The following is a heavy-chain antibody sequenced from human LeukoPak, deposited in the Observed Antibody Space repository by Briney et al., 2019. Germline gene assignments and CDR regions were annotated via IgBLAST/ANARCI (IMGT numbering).Heavy chain of an antibody. CDR1: GGSFSSYF. CDR2: IYYSGST. Sequence: PSETLSLTCTVSGGSFSSYFWSWIRQPPGKGLEWIGYIYYSGSTHYNSSLKGRVTISLDTSRNQFFLKLSSVTAADTAVYYCARQLGDRLLFDYWGQGTLVTVSS. D-gene: IGHD2-21*01. J-gene: IGHJ4*02. V-gene: IGHV4-59*01. CDR3: ARQLGDRLLFDY.